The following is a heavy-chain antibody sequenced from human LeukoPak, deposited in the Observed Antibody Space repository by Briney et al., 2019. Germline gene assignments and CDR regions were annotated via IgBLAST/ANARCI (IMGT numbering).Heavy chain of an antibody. J-gene: IGHJ5*02. CDR2: IYSGGST. D-gene: IGHD6-19*01. V-gene: IGHV3-66*01. Sequence: GGSLRLSCAASGFTVSSNYMSWVRQAPGKGLEWVSVIYSGGSTYYADSVRGRFTISRDNSKNTLYLQMNSLRAEDTAVYYCAREIAVAGTYWFDPWGQGTLVTVSS. CDR3: AREIAVAGTYWFDP. CDR1: GFTVSSNY.